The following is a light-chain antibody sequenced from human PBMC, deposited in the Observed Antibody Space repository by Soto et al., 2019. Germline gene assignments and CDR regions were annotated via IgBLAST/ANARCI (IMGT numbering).Light chain of an antibody. V-gene: IGKV3-20*01. J-gene: IGKJ2*02. Sequence: IVLPQAPGTLSLSPGERATLSCRASQSVSSSFLAWYQQKPGQAPRLLIYGASNRATGIPDRFSGSGSGTDFTLIIRRLEPEDFAVYYCQQYGSSPGTFGQGTKLEIK. CDR2: GAS. CDR3: QQYGSSPGT. CDR1: QSVSSSF.